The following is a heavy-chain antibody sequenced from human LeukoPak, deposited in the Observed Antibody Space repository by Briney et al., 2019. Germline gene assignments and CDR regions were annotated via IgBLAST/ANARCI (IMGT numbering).Heavy chain of an antibody. CDR2: INPNSGGT. CDR1: GYTFTGYY. D-gene: IGHD3-22*01. Sequence: GASVKVSCEASGYTFTGYYMHWVRQAPGQGLEWMGWINPNSGGTNYAQKFQGRVTMTRDTSISTAYMELSRLRSEDTAVYYCARLWSHYDSSGYYGHYYGMDVWGQGTTVTVSS. CDR3: ARLWSHYDSSGYYGHYYGMDV. J-gene: IGHJ6*02. V-gene: IGHV1-2*02.